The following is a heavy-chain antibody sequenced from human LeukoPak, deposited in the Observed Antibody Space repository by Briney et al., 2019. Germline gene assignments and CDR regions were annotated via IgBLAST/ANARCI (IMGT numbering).Heavy chain of an antibody. CDR2: IYYSGSA. D-gene: IGHD3-10*01. CDR1: GGSISSGDYY. Sequence: SETLSLTCTVSGGSISSGDYYWSWIRQPPGKGLEWIGYIYYSGSAYYNPSLKSRVTISVDTSKNQFSLKLSSVTAADTAVYYCAREFVGFGALDYWGQGTLVTVSS. V-gene: IGHV4-30-4*01. J-gene: IGHJ4*02. CDR3: AREFVGFGALDY.